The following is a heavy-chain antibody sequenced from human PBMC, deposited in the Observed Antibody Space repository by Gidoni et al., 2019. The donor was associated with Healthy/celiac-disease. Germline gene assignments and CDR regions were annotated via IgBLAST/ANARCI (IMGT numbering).Heavy chain of an antibody. D-gene: IGHD3-22*01. CDR1: GFTFSTAW. Sequence: EVQLVDSGGGLVKPGGSLRLSCAASGFTFSTAWMSWVRQAPGKGREWVGRIKSKTGGGTTDYAAPVKGRFTISRDDSKNTLYLQMNSLKTEDTAVYYCTTAGESYYDSSGYYWVFDYWGQGTLVTVSS. J-gene: IGHJ4*02. CDR3: TTAGESYYDSSGYYWVFDY. CDR2: IKSKTGGGTT. V-gene: IGHV3-15*01.